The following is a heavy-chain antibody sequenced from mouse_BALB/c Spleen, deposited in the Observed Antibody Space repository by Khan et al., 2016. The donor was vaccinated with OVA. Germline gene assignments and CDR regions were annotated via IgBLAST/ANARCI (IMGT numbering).Heavy chain of an antibody. CDR3: TRAPYGNFAY. J-gene: IGHJ3*01. Sequence: EVELVESGGGLVKPGGSLKLSCAASGFTFSTYAMSWVRQTPEKRLEWVATISSDGDYTYYPDNVTGRFTISSDNAKNTLYLQMNSLRSEDTAMYYCTRAPYGNFAYWGQGTLVTVSA. CDR2: ISSDGDYT. D-gene: IGHD2-1*01. CDR1: GFTFSTYA. V-gene: IGHV5-9-3*01.